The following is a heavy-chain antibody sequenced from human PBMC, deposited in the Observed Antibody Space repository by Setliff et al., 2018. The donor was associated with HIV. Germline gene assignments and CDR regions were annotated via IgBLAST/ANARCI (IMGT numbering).Heavy chain of an antibody. CDR1: GGSIRNYY. CDR2: VYYSGST. V-gene: IGHV4-59*01. J-gene: IGHJ3*02. CDR3: AREDYYDQKGAFDI. D-gene: IGHD3-22*01. Sequence: PSETLSLTCNVFGGSIRNYYWSWIRQPPGKGLEWIGYVYYSGSTNYNPSLKSRLTISVDTSKNQFSLKLSSVTAADTAVYYCAREDYYDQKGAFDIWGQGTMVTVSS.